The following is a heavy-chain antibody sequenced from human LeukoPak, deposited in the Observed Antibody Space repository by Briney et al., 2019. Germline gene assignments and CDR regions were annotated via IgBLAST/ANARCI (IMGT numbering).Heavy chain of an antibody. Sequence: SETLSLTCTVSGGSMSSSSYYWGWIRQPPGKGLEWIGSIYYSGSTYYNPSLKSRVTISVDTSKNQFSLKLSSVTAADTAVYYCASLRSPTAGAYDNWFDPWGQGTLVTVSS. CDR1: GGSMSSSSYY. CDR3: ASLRSPTAGAYDNWFDP. D-gene: IGHD3-16*01. CDR2: IYYSGST. V-gene: IGHV4-39*01. J-gene: IGHJ5*02.